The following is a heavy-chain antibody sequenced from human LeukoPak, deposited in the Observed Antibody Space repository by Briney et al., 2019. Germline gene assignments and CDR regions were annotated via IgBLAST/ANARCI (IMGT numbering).Heavy chain of an antibody. J-gene: IGHJ6*02. CDR1: GFTFSSYS. CDR3: AKANCSSTSCYLVFPFHYYYGMDV. Sequence: GGSLRLSCAASGFTFSSYSMNWVRQAPGKGLEWVSYISSSSSTIYYADSVKGRFTISRDNSKNTLYLQMNSLRAEDTAVYYCAKANCSSTSCYLVFPFHYYYGMDVWGQGTTVTVSS. CDR2: ISSSSSTI. D-gene: IGHD2-2*01. V-gene: IGHV3-48*01.